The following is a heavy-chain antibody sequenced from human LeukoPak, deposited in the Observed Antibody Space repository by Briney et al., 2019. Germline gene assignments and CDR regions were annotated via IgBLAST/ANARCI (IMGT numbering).Heavy chain of an antibody. CDR3: VRDTFSPDAFDI. V-gene: IGHV3-21*01. D-gene: IGHD3-16*01. Sequence: GGSLRLSWAASGFTFSSYSMNWVRQAPGKGLELVSSISTSSSYIYSADSVKGRFTISRDNAKNSLYLQMNSLRAEDTAVYYCVRDTFSPDAFDIWGQGTMVTVSS. CDR1: GFTFSSYS. J-gene: IGHJ3*02. CDR2: ISTSSSYI.